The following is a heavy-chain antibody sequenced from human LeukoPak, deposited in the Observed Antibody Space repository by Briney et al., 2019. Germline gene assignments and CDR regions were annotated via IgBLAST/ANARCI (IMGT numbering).Heavy chain of an antibody. V-gene: IGHV3-15*07. CDR1: GFNVNNAW. Sequence: GGSLRLSCAASGFNVNNAWMSWVRQAPGKGLEWVGRIRSKIDGGATDYAAPVKGRFTISRDDSKNTLYLQINSLKIEGTAMYYCYTSITDYWGQGTLVTVSS. D-gene: IGHD2-21*01. J-gene: IGHJ4*02. CDR2: IRSKIDGGAT. CDR3: YTSITDY.